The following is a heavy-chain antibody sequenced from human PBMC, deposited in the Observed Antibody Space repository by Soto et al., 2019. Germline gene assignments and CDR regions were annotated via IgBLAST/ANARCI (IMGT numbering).Heavy chain of an antibody. Sequence: VASVKVSCKASGYTFTSYYMHWVRQAPGQGLEWMGIINPSGGSTSYAQKFQGRVTMTRDTSTSTVYMELSSLRSEDTAVYYCAGGWIAAAGRDAFDIWGQGTMVTVSS. D-gene: IGHD6-13*01. CDR1: GYTFTSYY. V-gene: IGHV1-46*01. J-gene: IGHJ3*02. CDR3: AGGWIAAAGRDAFDI. CDR2: INPSGGST.